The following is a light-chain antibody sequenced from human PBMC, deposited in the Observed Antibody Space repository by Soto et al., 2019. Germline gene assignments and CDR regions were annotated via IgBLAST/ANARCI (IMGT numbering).Light chain of an antibody. Sequence: QSALAQPASVSGSPGQSITISCTGTSSDVGGYDYVSWHQQHPGQAPKVMIYEVNNRPSGVSNRFSGSKSGNTASLTISGLQAEDEADYYCSSYTTSSTLVFGGGTKVTVL. V-gene: IGLV2-14*01. CDR1: SSDVGGYDY. CDR2: EVN. J-gene: IGLJ3*02. CDR3: SSYTTSSTLV.